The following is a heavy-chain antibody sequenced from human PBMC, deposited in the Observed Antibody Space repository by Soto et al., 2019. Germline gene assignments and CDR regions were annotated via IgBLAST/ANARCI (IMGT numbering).Heavy chain of an antibody. CDR2: ISAYTGHT. V-gene: IGHV1-18*01. Sequence: ASVKVASKASAYRFSSYAISWVRQAPGQGLEWMGWISAYTGHTNYAQKFQGRVTMTMDKYASTAYLELRSLRSDDTAVYYCARAVPAASVHALDAWGQGTTVTVSS. D-gene: IGHD2-2*01. J-gene: IGHJ6*02. CDR1: AYRFSSYA. CDR3: ARAVPAASVHALDA.